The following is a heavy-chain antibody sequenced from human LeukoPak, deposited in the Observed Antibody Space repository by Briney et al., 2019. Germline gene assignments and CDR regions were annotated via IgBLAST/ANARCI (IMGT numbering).Heavy chain of an antibody. CDR3: AKEEGYYGSGSYYSGVPYYFDY. CDR2: ISGSGGST. Sequence: GGSLRLSCAASGFTFSSYAMSWVRQAPGKGLEWVSAISGSGGSTYYADSVKGRFTISRDNSKNTLYLQMNSLRAEDTAVYYCAKEEGYYGSGSYYSGVPYYFDYWGQGTLGTVSS. J-gene: IGHJ4*02. D-gene: IGHD3-10*01. V-gene: IGHV3-23*01. CDR1: GFTFSSYA.